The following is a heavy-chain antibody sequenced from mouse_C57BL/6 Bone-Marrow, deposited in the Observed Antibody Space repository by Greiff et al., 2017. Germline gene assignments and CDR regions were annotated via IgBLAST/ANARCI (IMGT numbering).Heavy chain of an antibody. J-gene: IGHJ2*01. CDR1: GFSLTSYG. CDR3: AGENYYGGSSFDY. D-gene: IGHD1-1*01. Sequence: QVQLKESGPGLVQPSQSLSITCTVSGFSLTSYGVHWVRQSPGKGLEWLGVIWSGGSTDYNAAFISRLSISKDNSKSQVFFKMSSLHADDTTIYYCAGENYYGGSSFDYWGQGTTLTVSS. V-gene: IGHV2-2*01. CDR2: IWSGGST.